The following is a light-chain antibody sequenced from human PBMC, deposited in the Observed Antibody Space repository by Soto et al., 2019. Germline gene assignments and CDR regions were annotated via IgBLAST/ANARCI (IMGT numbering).Light chain of an antibody. CDR1: QDISKY. CDR2: DAS. Sequence: DIQMTQSPSSLSASVGDRVTITCQASQDISKYLNWYQQKPGKAPKLLNYDASNLETGVPPRFSGSGSGTDFTFTISSLQPEDIATYYCQQYNNLPLSFGGGTKVEI. CDR3: QQYNNLPLS. J-gene: IGKJ4*01. V-gene: IGKV1-33*01.